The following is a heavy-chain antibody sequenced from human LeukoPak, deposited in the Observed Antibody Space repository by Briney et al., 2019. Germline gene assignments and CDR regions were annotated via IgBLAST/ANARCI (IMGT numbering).Heavy chain of an antibody. CDR3: ARLKMGAYFDL. CDR1: AASITTYY. J-gene: IGHJ2*01. Sequence: KPSETLSLTCPASAASITTYYWSWIRQPPGKGLEWVGYIFYTGDTSSSPSLKSRLTISLDTSKNQFSLKLRSVTAADTAVYYCARLKMGAYFDLWGRGTLVTVSS. D-gene: IGHD3-16*01. CDR2: IFYTGDT. V-gene: IGHV4-59*08.